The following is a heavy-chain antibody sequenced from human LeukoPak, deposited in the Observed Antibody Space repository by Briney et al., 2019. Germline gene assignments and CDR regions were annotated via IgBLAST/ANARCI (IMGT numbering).Heavy chain of an antibody. D-gene: IGHD6-13*01. J-gene: IGHJ1*01. V-gene: IGHV4-59*01. CDR3: ARAASSSWFMYFQH. CDR1: GGSISSYY. Sequence: PSETLSLTCTVSGGSISSYYWSWIRQPPGKGLEWIGYIYYSGSTNYNPSLKSRVTISVDTSKNQFSLKLSSVTAADTAVYYCARAASSSWFMYFQHWGQGTLVTVSS. CDR2: IYYSGST.